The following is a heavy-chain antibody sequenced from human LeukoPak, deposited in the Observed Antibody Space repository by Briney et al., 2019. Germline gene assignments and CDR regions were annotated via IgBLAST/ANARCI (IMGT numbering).Heavy chain of an antibody. Sequence: ASVKVSCKASGYTFTSYGISWVRQAPGQGLEWMGWISAYNGNTNYAQKLQGRVTMTTDTSTSTAYMELRSLRFDDTAVYYCARVPLSITMIVGDDAFDIWGQGTMVTVSS. CDR3: ARVPLSITMIVGDDAFDI. CDR1: GYTFTSYG. J-gene: IGHJ3*02. V-gene: IGHV1-18*01. CDR2: ISAYNGNT. D-gene: IGHD3-22*01.